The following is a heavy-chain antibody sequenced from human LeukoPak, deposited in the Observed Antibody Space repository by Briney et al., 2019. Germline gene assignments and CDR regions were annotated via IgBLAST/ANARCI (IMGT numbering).Heavy chain of an antibody. Sequence: GGSLRLSCAASGFTFSSYSMNWVRQAPGKGLERVSSISSSSSYIYYADSVKGRFTISRDNAKNSLYLQMNSLRAEDTAVYYCARARDYDFWSGYYSYYYHYMDVWGKGTTVTVSS. J-gene: IGHJ6*03. V-gene: IGHV3-21*01. CDR2: ISSSSSYI. CDR3: ARARDYDFWSGYYSYYYHYMDV. CDR1: GFTFSSYS. D-gene: IGHD3-3*01.